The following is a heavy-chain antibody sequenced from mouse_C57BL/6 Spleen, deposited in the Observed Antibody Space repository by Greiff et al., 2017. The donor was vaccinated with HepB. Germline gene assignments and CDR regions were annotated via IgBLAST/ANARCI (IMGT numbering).Heavy chain of an antibody. CDR1: GYTFTSYW. CDR3: ARIYGSHWYFDV. V-gene: IGHV1-69*01. D-gene: IGHD1-1*01. CDR2: IDPSDSYT. Sequence: QVQLKQPGAELVMPGASVKLSCKASGYTFTSYWMHWVKQRPGQGLEWIGEIDPSDSYTNYNQKFKGKSTLTVDKSSSTAYMQLSSLTSEDSAVYYCARIYGSHWYFDVWGTGTTVTVSS. J-gene: IGHJ1*03.